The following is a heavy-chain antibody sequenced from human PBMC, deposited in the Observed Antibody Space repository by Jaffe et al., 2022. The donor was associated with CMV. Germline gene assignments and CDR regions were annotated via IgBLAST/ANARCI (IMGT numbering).Heavy chain of an antibody. D-gene: IGHD5-18*01. V-gene: IGHV4-4*02. CDR3: VGYTPLSWFDP. CDR2: IFHSGST. J-gene: IGHJ5*02. Sequence: QVQLQESGPGLVKPSGTLSLTCAVSGGSISSTNWWSWVRQPPGKGLEWIGEIFHSGSTNYNPSLKSRVTISLDKSKNQFSLNVNSVTAADTAVYYCVGYTPLSWFDPWGQGTLVTVSS. CDR1: GGSISSTNW.